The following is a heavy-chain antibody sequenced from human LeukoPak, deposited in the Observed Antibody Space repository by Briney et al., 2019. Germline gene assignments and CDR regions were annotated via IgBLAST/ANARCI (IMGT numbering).Heavy chain of an antibody. Sequence: GGSLRLSCAASGFTFSDYYVSWIRQAPGKGLEWVAFITRSAETTYYADSRKGRFTISRDNAKNSLYLHMSRLRADDTAVYYCARRMRPYYYYMDVWGKGTTVTVSS. CDR2: ITRSAETT. V-gene: IGHV3-11*01. J-gene: IGHJ6*03. D-gene: IGHD2-15*01. CDR1: GFTFSDYY. CDR3: ARRMRPYYYYMDV.